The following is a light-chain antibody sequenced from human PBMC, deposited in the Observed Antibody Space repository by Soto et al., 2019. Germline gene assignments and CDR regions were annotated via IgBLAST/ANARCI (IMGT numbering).Light chain of an antibody. CDR1: QNISSS. Sequence: AIQLTQSPSSLSASVGDRCTMTCRASQNISSSFAGYQQEAGKHPKSLIFYASILQTGVLSEFSGGGFWTDFTLTISSLRAEDFAIYYCQQTKSYPSTFGGGTKVDIK. CDR3: QQTKSYPST. V-gene: IGKV1-13*02. J-gene: IGKJ4*01. CDR2: YAS.